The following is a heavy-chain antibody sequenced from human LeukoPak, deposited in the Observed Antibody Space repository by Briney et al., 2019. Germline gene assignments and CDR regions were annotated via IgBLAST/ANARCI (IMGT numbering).Heavy chain of an antibody. Sequence: GGSLRLSCAASGFTSSSYAMSWVRQAPGKRLEWVSAISGSGGSTYYADSVKGRFTISRDNSKNTLYLQMNSRRAEDTAVYYCAKYGSGSYYNPSFYWGQGALVTVSS. V-gene: IGHV3-23*01. CDR3: AKYGSGSYYNPSFY. CDR2: ISGSGGST. J-gene: IGHJ4*02. D-gene: IGHD3-10*01. CDR1: GFTSSSYA.